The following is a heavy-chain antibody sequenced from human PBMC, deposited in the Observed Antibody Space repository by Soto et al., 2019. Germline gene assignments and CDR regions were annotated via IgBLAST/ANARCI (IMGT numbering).Heavy chain of an antibody. D-gene: IGHD3-22*01. J-gene: IGHJ5*02. CDR2: IYYSRST. CDR1: GGSISSGGYY. CDR3: ARAGDYYDSSGYNWFEP. Sequence: PSETLSLTCTVSGGSISSGGYYWSWIRHPGKGLEWIGYIYYSRSTYHNPSLESRVTISVDTSKNQFSLKLSSVTAADTAVYYCARAGDYYDSSGYNWFEPWGQGTRVTVSS. V-gene: IGHV4-31*03.